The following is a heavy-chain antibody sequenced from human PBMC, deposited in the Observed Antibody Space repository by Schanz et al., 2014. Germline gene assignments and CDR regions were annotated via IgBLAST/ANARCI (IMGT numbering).Heavy chain of an antibody. Sequence: EVQVVESGGGLVRPGGSLRLSCSGFTVSAYSANWVRQAPGKGLEWVSHISGSSIHKNYADSVKGRFSISRDNGETSVYLQINSLRVEDTAVYYCARFLARYQYYGVDVWGQGTTVIGSS. J-gene: IGHJ6*02. CDR3: ARFLARYQYYGVDV. CDR2: ISGSSIHK. CDR1: GFTVSAYS. D-gene: IGHD3-3*01. V-gene: IGHV3-21*05.